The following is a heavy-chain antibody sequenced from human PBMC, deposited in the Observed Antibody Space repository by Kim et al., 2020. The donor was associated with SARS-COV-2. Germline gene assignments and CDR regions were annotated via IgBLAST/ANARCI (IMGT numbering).Heavy chain of an antibody. V-gene: IGHV3-23*01. CDR3: AKDRQWPYYFDY. Sequence: GGSLRLTCAASGFTFSSYAMSWVRQAPGKGLEWVSAISGSGGSTYYADSVKGRFTISRDNSKNTLYLQMNSLRAEDTAVYYCAKDRQWPYYFDYWGQGTLVTVSS. CDR2: ISGSGGST. CDR1: GFTFSSYA. D-gene: IGHD6-19*01. J-gene: IGHJ4*02.